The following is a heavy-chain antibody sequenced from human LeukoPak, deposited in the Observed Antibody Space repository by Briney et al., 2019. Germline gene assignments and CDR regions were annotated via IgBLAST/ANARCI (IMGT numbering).Heavy chain of an antibody. J-gene: IGHJ4*02. CDR3: ARARGSGNYFPFDY. Sequence: PGGSLRLSCAASGFTFISYWMHWVRQAPGKGLVWFSLINSDGSSTNYADSVKGRFTISRDNAKNTLFLQMNSLRAEDTAVYYCARARGSGNYFPFDYWGQGALVTVSS. CDR2: INSDGSST. CDR1: GFTFISYW. D-gene: IGHD3-10*01. V-gene: IGHV3-74*01.